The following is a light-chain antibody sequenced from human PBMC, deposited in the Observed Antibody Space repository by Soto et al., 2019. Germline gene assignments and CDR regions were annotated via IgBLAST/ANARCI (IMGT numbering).Light chain of an antibody. J-gene: IGKJ1*01. CDR2: AAS. CDR3: QQSYSTPWT. V-gene: IGKV1-39*01. CDR1: QSICSY. Sequence: DIQMTQSPSSLSASVGDRVTITCRASQSICSYLNWYQQKPVKAPKLLIYAASSLQSGVSSRFSGSGSGTDFTLTISSLQPEDFATYYCQQSYSTPWTFGQGTKVDIK.